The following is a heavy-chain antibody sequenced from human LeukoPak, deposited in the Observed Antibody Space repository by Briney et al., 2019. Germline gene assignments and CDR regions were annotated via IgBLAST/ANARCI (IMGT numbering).Heavy chain of an antibody. Sequence: GGSLRLSCAASGFTFSNCNMNWVRQAPGKGLEWVSHISSSSSAIYYADSVKGRFTISRDNAKNSLYLQLNSLRAEDTAVYYCARYGSIVAAGTFDYWGQGTLVTVSS. J-gene: IGHJ4*02. CDR3: ARYGSIVAAGTFDY. CDR1: GFTFSNCN. D-gene: IGHD6-13*01. V-gene: IGHV3-48*01. CDR2: ISSSSSAI.